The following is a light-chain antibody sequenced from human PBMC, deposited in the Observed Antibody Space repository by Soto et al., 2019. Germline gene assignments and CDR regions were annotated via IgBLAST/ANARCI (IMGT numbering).Light chain of an antibody. J-gene: IGLJ2*01. CDR1: SSNIGSNT. V-gene: IGLV1-44*01. CDR2: SNN. CDR3: AAWDDSLNGPTVV. Sequence: QSVLTQPPSASGTPGQRVTISCSGSSSNIGSNTVNWYQQLPGTAPKLLIYSNNQRPSGVPDRFSGSKSGTSASLAISGRQSEDEADYYCAAWDDSLNGPTVVFGGGTKLTVL.